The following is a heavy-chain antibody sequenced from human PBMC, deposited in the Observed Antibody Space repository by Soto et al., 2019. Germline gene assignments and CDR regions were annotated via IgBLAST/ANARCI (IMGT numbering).Heavy chain of an antibody. CDR1: GYTFTSYD. V-gene: IGHV1-8*01. J-gene: IGHJ4*02. CDR3: ASPQRIYSSSWSSMDY. D-gene: IGHD6-13*01. Sequence: GASVKVSCKASGYTFTSYDINWVRQATGQGLEWMGWMNPNSGNTGYAQKFQGRVTMTRNTSISTAYMELSSLRSEDTAVYYCASPQRIYSSSWSSMDYWGQGTLVTVSS. CDR2: MNPNSGNT.